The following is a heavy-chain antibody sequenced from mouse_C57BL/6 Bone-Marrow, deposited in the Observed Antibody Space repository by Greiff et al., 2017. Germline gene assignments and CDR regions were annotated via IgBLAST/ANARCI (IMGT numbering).Heavy chain of an antibody. Sequence: LEESGAELARPGASVKLSCKASGYTFTSYGISWVKQRTGQGLEWIGEINPSSGNTYYNSKFKGKDTLTADKSSSTAYMELRSLTSEGAAVYVCESGGYYGGWGQGTTLTVSA. CDR3: ESGGYYGG. CDR1: GYTFTSYG. V-gene: IGHV1-81*01. J-gene: IGHJ2*01. CDR2: INPSSGNT. D-gene: IGHD2-3*01.